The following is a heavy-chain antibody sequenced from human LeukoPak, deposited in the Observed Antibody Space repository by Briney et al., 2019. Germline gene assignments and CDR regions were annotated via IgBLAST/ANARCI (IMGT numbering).Heavy chain of an antibody. V-gene: IGHV1-69*06. J-gene: IGHJ4*02. Sequence: SVKVSCKASGGTFSSYAISWVRQAPGQGLEWMGGIIPIFGTVNYAQKFQGRVTMTEDTSTDTAYMELSSLRSEDTAVYYCATSGRREQLVPHYFDYWGQGTLVTVSS. CDR2: IIPIFGTV. CDR3: ATSGRREQLVPHYFDY. CDR1: GGTFSSYA. D-gene: IGHD6-13*01.